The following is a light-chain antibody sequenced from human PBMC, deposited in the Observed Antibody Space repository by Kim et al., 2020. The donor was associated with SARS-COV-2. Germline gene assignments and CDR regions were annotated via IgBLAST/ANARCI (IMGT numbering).Light chain of an antibody. V-gene: IGLV3-19*01. CDR2: GKN. CDR1: SRRSYY. CDR3: NSRDSSGNRV. J-gene: IGLJ3*02. Sequence: SSELTQDPAVSVALGQTVRITCQGDSRRSYYASWYQQKPGQAPVLVIYGKNNRPSGIPDRFSGSSSGNTASLTITGAQAEDEADYYCNSRDSSGNRVFGG.